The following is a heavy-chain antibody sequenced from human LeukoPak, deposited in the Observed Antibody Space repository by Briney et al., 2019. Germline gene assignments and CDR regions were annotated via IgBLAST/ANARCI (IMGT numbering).Heavy chain of an antibody. J-gene: IGHJ4*02. CDR3: TTGIVVVPAAMDRVDY. CDR1: GFTFSNAW. V-gene: IGHV3-15*01. CDR2: TKSKTDGGTT. D-gene: IGHD2-2*01. Sequence: GGSLRLSCAASGFTFSNAWMSWVRQAPGKGLEWVGRTKSKTDGGTTDYAAPVKGRFTISRDDSKNTLYLQMNSLKTEDTAVYYCTTGIVVVPAAMDRVDYWGQGTLVTVSS.